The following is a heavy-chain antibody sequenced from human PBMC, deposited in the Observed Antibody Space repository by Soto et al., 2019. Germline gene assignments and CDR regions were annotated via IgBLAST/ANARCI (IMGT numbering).Heavy chain of an antibody. J-gene: IGHJ5*02. CDR2: IIPMYGAA. V-gene: IGHV1-69*01. D-gene: IGHD3-10*01. Sequence: QVPLVQSGAEVKKPGSSVTVSCKASGGTFSSYAIHWVRQAPGQGLEWMGGIIPMYGAAKYAQRFQGRVTSTADESTATVYMGLTSLTSQDTAVYYCARVTSMVGGVIDDWFDPWGHGDLVSVSS. CDR3: ARVTSMVGGVIDDWFDP. CDR1: GGTFSSYA.